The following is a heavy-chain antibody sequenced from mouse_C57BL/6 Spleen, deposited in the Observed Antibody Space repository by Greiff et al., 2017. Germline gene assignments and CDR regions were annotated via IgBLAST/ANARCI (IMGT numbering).Heavy chain of an antibody. CDR2: INPSNGGT. D-gene: IGHD1-1*01. Sequence: QVQLQQPGTELVKPGASVKLSCKASGYTFTSDWMHWVKQRPGQGLEWIGNINPSNGGTNYNEKFKSKATLTVDKSSSTAYMQLSSLTSEDSAVYYCARYYYGSSPYWYFDVWGTATTVTVAS. CDR3: ARYYYGSSPYWYFDV. CDR1: GYTFTSDW. J-gene: IGHJ1*03. V-gene: IGHV1-53*01.